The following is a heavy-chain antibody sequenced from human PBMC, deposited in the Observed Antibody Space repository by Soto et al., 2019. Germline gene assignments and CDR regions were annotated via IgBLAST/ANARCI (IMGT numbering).Heavy chain of an antibody. CDR2: ISSSGTII. CDR3: AREDSGDCSNYDYYGVDV. J-gene: IGHJ6*02. D-gene: IGHD2-21*01. CDR1: GFTFSDYC. V-gene: IGHV3-11*01. Sequence: PGGSLRLSCAASGFTFSDYCMSWIRQAPGKGLEWISYISSSGTIIYYADSVKGRFTISRDNAKNSLHLQMNSLRAEDTAVYYCAREDSGDCSNYDYYGVDVWGQGTTVTVSS.